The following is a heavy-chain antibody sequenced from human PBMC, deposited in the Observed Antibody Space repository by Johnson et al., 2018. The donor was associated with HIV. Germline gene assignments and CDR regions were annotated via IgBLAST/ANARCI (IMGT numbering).Heavy chain of an antibody. V-gene: IGHV3-66*03. J-gene: IGHJ3*02. Sequence: VQVVESGGGLIQPGGSLRLSCAASGFTVSINYMSWVRQAPGKGLEWVSVIYSGGSTYYADSVKGRFTISRDNSKNTLYLQMGSLRAEDMAVYYCARADEWELVGRGYAFDIWGQGTMVTVSS. CDR1: GFTVSINY. CDR2: IYSGGST. CDR3: ARADEWELVGRGYAFDI. D-gene: IGHD1-26*01.